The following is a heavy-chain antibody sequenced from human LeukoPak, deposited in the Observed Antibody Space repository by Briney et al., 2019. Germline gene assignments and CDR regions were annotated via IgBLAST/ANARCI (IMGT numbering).Heavy chain of an antibody. V-gene: IGHV3-30*18. J-gene: IGHJ5*02. D-gene: IGHD3-3*01. CDR2: ISYDGSNK. CDR3: AKDPSIRITILARVDP. CDR1: GSTFSSYG. Sequence: GGSLRLSCAASGSTFSSYGMHWVHQAPGKGLEWVAVISYDGSNKYYADSVKGRFTISRDNSKNTLYLQMNSLRAEDTAVYYCAKDPSIRITILARVDPWGQGTLVTVSS.